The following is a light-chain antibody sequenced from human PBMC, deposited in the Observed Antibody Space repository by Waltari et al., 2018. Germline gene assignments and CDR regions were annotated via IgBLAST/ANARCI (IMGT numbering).Light chain of an antibody. CDR2: EVS. J-gene: IGLJ2*01. CDR3: SSYAGNNNLVI. V-gene: IGLV2-8*01. Sequence: QSALTQPPSASGSPGQSVTISCTGTSSDVGGYNYVSWYQQHPGKAPKVMIYEVSKRPSGFPDRFSGSKSGNTASLTVAGLQAEDEADYYCSSYAGNNNLVIFGGGTKLTVL. CDR1: SSDVGGYNY.